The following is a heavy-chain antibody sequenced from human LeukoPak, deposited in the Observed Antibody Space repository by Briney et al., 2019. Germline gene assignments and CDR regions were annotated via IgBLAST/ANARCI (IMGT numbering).Heavy chain of an antibody. Sequence: ASVKVSCKASGYTFTGYYMHWVRQAPGQGLEWMGWINPNSGGTNYAQKFQGWVTMTRDTSISTAYMELSGLRSDDTAVYYCARVKQWLVYDYWGQGTLVTVSS. V-gene: IGHV1-2*04. CDR1: GYTFTGYY. D-gene: IGHD6-19*01. CDR3: ARVKQWLVYDY. CDR2: INPNSGGT. J-gene: IGHJ4*02.